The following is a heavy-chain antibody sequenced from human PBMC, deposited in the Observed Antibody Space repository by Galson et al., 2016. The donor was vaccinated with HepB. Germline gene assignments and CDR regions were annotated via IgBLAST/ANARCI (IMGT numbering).Heavy chain of an antibody. Sequence: SVKVSCKASGYTFSTYGISWVRQAPGQGLEWMGWISTHKGDTRYAQKLQGRVTLTTDTSTSTAYMELRSLRSDDTAVYYCARDKQYYFDYWGQGTLVTVPS. CDR3: ARDKQYYFDY. CDR1: GYTFSTYG. D-gene: IGHD6-19*01. J-gene: IGHJ4*02. CDR2: ISTHKGDT. V-gene: IGHV1-18*01.